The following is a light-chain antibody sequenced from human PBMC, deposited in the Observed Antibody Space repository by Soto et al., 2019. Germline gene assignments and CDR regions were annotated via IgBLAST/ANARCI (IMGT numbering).Light chain of an antibody. CDR1: SSNIGSNT. J-gene: IGLJ1*01. V-gene: IGLV1-44*01. Sequence: QSVLTQPPSASGTPGQRVPISCSGSSSNIGSNTVSWYQQLPGTAPKLLVYDNDERPSGVPARFSGSKSGTSASLAISGLQSEDEADYYCATWDDSLNGYVFGTGTKPTVL. CDR3: ATWDDSLNGYV. CDR2: DND.